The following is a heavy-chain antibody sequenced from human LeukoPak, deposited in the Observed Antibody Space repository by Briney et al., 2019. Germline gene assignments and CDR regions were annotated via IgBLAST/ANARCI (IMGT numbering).Heavy chain of an antibody. D-gene: IGHD3-10*01. CDR2: MNPNSGNT. CDR3: ARAPTSDNSDYYFDY. CDR1: GYTCSSYD. Sequence: GASVKVSCKASGYTCSSYDINWVRQATGQGLEWVGWMNPNSGNTGYAQKFQGRVTMTTISSVSTAYMELSSLTSEDTAVYYCARAPTSDNSDYYFDYWGQGTLVTVSS. J-gene: IGHJ4*02. V-gene: IGHV1-8*01.